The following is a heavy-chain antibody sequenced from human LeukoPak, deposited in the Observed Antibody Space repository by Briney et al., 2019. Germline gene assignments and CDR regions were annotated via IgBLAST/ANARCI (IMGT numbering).Heavy chain of an antibody. CDR1: GLTFSNYG. Sequence: GGSLRLSCAASGLTFSNYGMHWVRQAPGKGLEWVADIWYDGSHKYYADSVKGRFTISRDNFKNTLYLQMSSLRVEDTAVYYCARASHLGTSCYSYWGQGTLVTVSS. CDR3: ARASHLGTSCYSY. J-gene: IGHJ4*02. V-gene: IGHV3-33*01. CDR2: IWYDGSHK. D-gene: IGHD2-2*01.